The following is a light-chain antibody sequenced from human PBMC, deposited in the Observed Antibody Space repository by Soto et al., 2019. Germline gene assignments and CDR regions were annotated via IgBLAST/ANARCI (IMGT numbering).Light chain of an antibody. CDR3: QRYNSTSRT. CDR1: QNINQW. V-gene: IGKV1-5*01. Sequence: DIQMTQSPSTLSASVENRVTITCRASQNINQWLAWYQQKPGKAPKFLIYDASILESGVPSRFSGTESGTEFTLTISSLQPDDFATYYCQRYNSTSRTAGQGSKV. J-gene: IGKJ1*01. CDR2: DAS.